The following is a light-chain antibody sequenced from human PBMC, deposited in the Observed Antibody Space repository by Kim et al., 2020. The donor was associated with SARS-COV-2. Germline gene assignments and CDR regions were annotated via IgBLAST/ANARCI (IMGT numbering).Light chain of an antibody. CDR3: QQRSYWPRT. V-gene: IGKV3-11*01. CDR2: DAS. J-gene: IGKJ1*01. Sequence: LSPGERATRSCRASQIIARYLAWYQHKPGQAPRLLIYDASNRATGVPARFSGSGSGTDFTLTISTLEPEDFAVYYCQQRSYWPRTFGQGTKVDIK. CDR1: QIIARY.